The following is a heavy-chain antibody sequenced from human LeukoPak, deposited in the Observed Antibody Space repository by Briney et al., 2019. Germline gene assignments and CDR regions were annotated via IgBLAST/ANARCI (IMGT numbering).Heavy chain of an antibody. CDR1: GGSISSGDYY. Sequence: SETLSLTCTVSGGSISSGDYYWSWIRQPPGKGLEWIGYIYYSGSTYYNPSLKSRVTISVDTSKNQFSLKLSSVTAADTAVYYCAREIRTRGPLDYWGQGTLVTVSS. V-gene: IGHV4-30-4*01. D-gene: IGHD3/OR15-3a*01. J-gene: IGHJ4*02. CDR2: IYYSGST. CDR3: AREIRTRGPLDY.